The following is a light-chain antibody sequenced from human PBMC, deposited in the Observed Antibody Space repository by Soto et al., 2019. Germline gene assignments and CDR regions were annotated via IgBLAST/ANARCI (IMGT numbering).Light chain of an antibody. CDR3: KSHDRALNVYP. V-gene: IGLV1-40*01. CDR1: TSSIGAGND. J-gene: IGLJ1*01. Sequence: SVLTHTTSVSGCPGQWVTVACTCITSSIGAGNDVHWYQQLPGTAPKLLIYRNNNRPSGVPDRCSASTSGTSASLAITGLQAEDEADYYCKSHDRALNVYPFGTGTKVTVL. CDR2: RNN.